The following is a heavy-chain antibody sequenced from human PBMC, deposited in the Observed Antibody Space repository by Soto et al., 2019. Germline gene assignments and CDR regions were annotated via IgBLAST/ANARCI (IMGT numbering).Heavy chain of an antibody. D-gene: IGHD3-10*01. Sequence: KSGGSLRLSCAASGFTFNNAWMSWVRQVPGKGLEWVGRIKSKTDGGTTDYAAPVKGRFTISRDDSKNTLYLQMNSLKTEDTAVYHCTTEGHYFGSGSNYNYYYYYGMDVWGQGTTVTVSS. V-gene: IGHV3-15*01. CDR2: IKSKTDGGTT. CDR3: TTEGHYFGSGSNYNYYYYYGMDV. J-gene: IGHJ6*02. CDR1: GFTFNNAW.